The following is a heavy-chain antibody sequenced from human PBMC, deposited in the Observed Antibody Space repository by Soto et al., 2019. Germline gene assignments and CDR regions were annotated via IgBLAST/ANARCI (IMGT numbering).Heavy chain of an antibody. CDR1: AYAFNNFY. CDR3: ARGGFSGSYFAY. V-gene: IGHV1-18*04. Sequence: ASMKVSCKASAYAFNNFYINWVRHAPGQGLEWMGWISGYNGDTNYARKFQGRVTMTTDTSTYTAYMEMRSLRSDDTAVYYCARGGFSGSYFAYWGQGSLVTVSS. D-gene: IGHD5-12*01. CDR2: ISGYNGDT. J-gene: IGHJ4*02.